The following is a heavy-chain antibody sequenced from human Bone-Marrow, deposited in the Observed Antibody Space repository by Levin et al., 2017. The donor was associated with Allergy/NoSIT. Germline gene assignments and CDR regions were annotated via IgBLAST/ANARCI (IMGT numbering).Heavy chain of an antibody. J-gene: IGHJ4*02. Sequence: ETLSLTCAASGFTFSSYSMNWVRQAPGKGLEWVSSISSSSSYIYYADSVKGRFTISRDNAKNSLYLQMNSLRAEDTAVYYCARASARYCSGGSCADYWGQGTLVTVSS. CDR2: ISSSSSYI. CDR3: ARASARYCSGGSCADY. D-gene: IGHD2-15*01. CDR1: GFTFSSYS. V-gene: IGHV3-21*01.